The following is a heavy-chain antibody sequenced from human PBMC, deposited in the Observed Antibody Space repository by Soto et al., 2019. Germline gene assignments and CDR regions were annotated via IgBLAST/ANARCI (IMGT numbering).Heavy chain of an antibody. CDR2: IYDSWST. CDR1: GGSFSSGSYS. J-gene: IGHJ3*02. CDR3: TRGPIGRVSDI. V-gene: IGHV4-31*03. D-gene: IGHD3-10*01. Sequence: QVQLQESGPGLVKPSQTLSLTCTVPGGSFSSGSYSWSWIRQLPGRGLEWMGYIYDSWSTFYRPSLKSRVSILMDRSKNQFSLELTSVTAADTAVYYCTRGPIGRVSDIWGQGTVVTVSS.